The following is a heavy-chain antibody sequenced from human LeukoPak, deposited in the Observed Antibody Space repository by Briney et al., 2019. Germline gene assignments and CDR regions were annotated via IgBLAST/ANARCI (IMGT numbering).Heavy chain of an antibody. CDR2: VNSDSGGT. D-gene: IGHD5-18*01. CDR3: ARDSTAMTGLNMDV. V-gene: IGHV1-2*02. J-gene: IGHJ6*02. Sequence: ASVKVSCKASGYXFTDYHIHWVRQAPGQGLEWMGWVNSDSGGTNYAQKFQGRVTMTRDTSITIAYMELSSLRSDDAAIYYCARDSTAMTGLNMDVWGQGTTVTVSS. CDR1: GYXFTDYH.